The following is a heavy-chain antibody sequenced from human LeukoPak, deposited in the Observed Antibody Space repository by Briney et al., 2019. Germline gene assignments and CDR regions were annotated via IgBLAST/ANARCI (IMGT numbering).Heavy chain of an antibody. CDR2: IIPIFGTA. CDR1: GGTFSSYA. J-gene: IGHJ4*02. CDR3: ARDLGNPGTVGYFHY. D-gene: IGHD4-23*01. Sequence: ASVKVSCKASGGTFSSYAISWVRQAPGQGLEWMGGIIPIFGTANYAQKFQGRVTITTDESTSTAYMELSSLRSEDTAVYYCARDLGNPGTVGYFHYWGQGTLVTVSS. V-gene: IGHV1-69*05.